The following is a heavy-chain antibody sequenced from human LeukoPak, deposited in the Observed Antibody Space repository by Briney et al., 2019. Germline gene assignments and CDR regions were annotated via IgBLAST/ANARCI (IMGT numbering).Heavy chain of an antibody. V-gene: IGHV4-38-2*02. D-gene: IGHD3-3*01. CDR1: GYSISSGYY. J-gene: IGHJ1*01. CDR2: IYHSGST. CDR3: AGSGSRRAEYFQH. Sequence: KASETLSLTCTVSGYSISSGYYWGWIRQPPGKGLEWIGSIYHSGSTYYNPSLKSRVTISVDTSKNQFSLKLSSVTAADTAGYYCAGSGSRRAEYFQHWGQGTLVTVSS.